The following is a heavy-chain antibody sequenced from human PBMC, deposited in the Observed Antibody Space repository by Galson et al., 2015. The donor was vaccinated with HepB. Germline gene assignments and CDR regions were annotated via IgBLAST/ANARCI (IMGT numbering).Heavy chain of an antibody. V-gene: IGHV2-5*02. Sequence: PALVKPTQTLTLTCTFSGFSLSTSGVGVGWIRQPPGKALEWLALIYWDDDKRYSPSLKSRLTITKDTSKNQVVLTMTNMDPVDTATYYCAHPTTKWGRDAFDIWGQGTMVTVSS. CDR2: IYWDDDK. D-gene: IGHD1-14*01. CDR3: AHPTTKWGRDAFDI. J-gene: IGHJ3*02. CDR1: GFSLSTSGVG.